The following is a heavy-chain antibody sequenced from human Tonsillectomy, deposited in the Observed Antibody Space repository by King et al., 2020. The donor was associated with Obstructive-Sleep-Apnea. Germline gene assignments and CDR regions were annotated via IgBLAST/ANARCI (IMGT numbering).Heavy chain of an antibody. Sequence: VQLQESGPGLVKPSGTLSLTCAVSGGSIISDLWWSWVRQAPGKGLEWIGEIYQSGRTNYNPSLKSRVTISIDKSKNQFSLKLNSVTVADTAVYYCAREGFLQGFEYGGQGTLVTVSS. V-gene: IGHV4-4*02. CDR2: IYQSGRT. J-gene: IGHJ4*02. CDR3: AREGFLQGFEY. CDR1: GGSIISDLW.